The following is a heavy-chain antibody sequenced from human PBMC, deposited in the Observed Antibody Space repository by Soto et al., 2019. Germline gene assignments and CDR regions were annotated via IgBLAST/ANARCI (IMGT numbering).Heavy chain of an antibody. CDR3: AKARYYYDSSGYYPDY. D-gene: IGHD3-22*01. CDR1: GGSVSSGSYY. Sequence: PWETLSLTCTVSGGSVSSGSYYWSWIGQPPGKGLEWVGYIYYGGSTYYNPSLKRRVTISVDTSKNQYSLKLSPMTAEDAAVYYCAKARYYYDSSGYYPDYLGQGTLGTVSS. J-gene: IGHJ4*02. CDR2: IYYGGST. V-gene: IGHV4-61*01.